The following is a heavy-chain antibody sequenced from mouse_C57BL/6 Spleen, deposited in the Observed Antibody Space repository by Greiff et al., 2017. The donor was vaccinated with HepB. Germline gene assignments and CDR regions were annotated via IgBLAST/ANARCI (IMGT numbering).Heavy chain of an antibody. J-gene: IGHJ2*01. V-gene: IGHV1-85*01. CDR3: ARSSGYYGSSYDY. CDR2: IYPRDGST. Sequence: VQLQQSGPELVKPGASVKLSCKASGYTFTSYDINWVKQRPGQGLEWIGWIYPRDGSTKYNEKFKGKATLTVDTSSSTAYMELHSLTSEDSAVYLCARSSGYYGSSYDYWGQGTTLTVSS. CDR1: GYTFTSYD. D-gene: IGHD1-1*01.